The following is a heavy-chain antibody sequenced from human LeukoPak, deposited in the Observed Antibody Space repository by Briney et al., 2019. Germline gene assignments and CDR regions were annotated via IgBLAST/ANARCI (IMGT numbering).Heavy chain of an antibody. V-gene: IGHV3-30-3*01. Sequence: PGGSLRLSCVASGLAFSSYAMYWVRQAPGKGLEWVAVISYDGSNEYYADSVKGRFTISRDNSKNTLYLQVNSLRTEDTAVYYCARGLGSSPPSPFYGMDVWGQGTRSPSP. D-gene: IGHD2-2*01. J-gene: IGHJ6*02. CDR1: GLAFSSYA. CDR2: ISYDGSNE. CDR3: ARGLGSSPPSPFYGMDV.